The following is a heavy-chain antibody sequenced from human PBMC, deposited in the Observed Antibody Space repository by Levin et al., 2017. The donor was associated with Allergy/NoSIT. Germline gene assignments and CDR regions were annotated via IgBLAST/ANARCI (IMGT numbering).Heavy chain of an antibody. Sequence: SETLSLTCTVSGGSISSYYWSWIRQPPGKGLEWIGYIYYSGSTNYNPSLKSRVTISVDTSKNQFSLKLSSVTAADTAVYYCATRSYYYDRSGSAFDIWGQGTMVTVSS. V-gene: IGHV4-59*01. J-gene: IGHJ3*02. CDR2: IYYSGST. CDR1: GGSISSYY. D-gene: IGHD3-22*01. CDR3: ATRSYYYDRSGSAFDI.